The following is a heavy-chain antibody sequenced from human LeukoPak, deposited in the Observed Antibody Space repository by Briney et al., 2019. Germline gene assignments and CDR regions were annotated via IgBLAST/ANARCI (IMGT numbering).Heavy chain of an antibody. CDR3: AKVPTAIPPYYYYMDV. J-gene: IGHJ6*03. CDR1: GFTFSSYA. Sequence: PGGSLRLSCSASGFTFSSYAMSWVRQAPGKGLEWVSAISGSGGSTYYADSVKGRFTISRDNSKNTLYLQMNSLRAEDTAVYYCAKVPTAIPPYYYYMDVWGKGTTVTVSS. V-gene: IGHV3-23*01. CDR2: ISGSGGST. D-gene: IGHD5-18*01.